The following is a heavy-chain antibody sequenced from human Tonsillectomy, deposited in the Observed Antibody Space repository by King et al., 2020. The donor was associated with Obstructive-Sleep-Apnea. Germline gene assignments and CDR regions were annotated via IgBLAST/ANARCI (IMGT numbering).Heavy chain of an antibody. J-gene: IGHJ6*02. V-gene: IGHV3-9*01. CDR3: AKDIRLYYYYGMDV. D-gene: IGHD6-19*01. CDR2: ISWNSGNM. CDR1: GFSFDDYA. Sequence: VQLVESGGGLVQPGRSLRLSCAASGFSFDDYAMHWVRQAPGKGLEWVSGISWNSGNMGYAVSVKGRFTISRDNAKNSLYLQMNSLRAEDTALYYCAKDIRLYYYYGMDVWGQGTTVTVSS.